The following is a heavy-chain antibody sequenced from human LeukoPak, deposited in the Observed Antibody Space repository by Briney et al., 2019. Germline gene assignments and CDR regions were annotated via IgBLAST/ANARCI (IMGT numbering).Heavy chain of an antibody. CDR3: ARGVANYCDSSGYQN. V-gene: IGHV3-49*04. J-gene: IGHJ4*02. CDR2: IRSKGYGGTT. Sequence: PGGSLRLSCTASGFTFGDYSMSWVRQAPGKGLEWVGFIRSKGYGGTTEYAASVKDRFTISRDDSKGIAYLQMNSLRAEDTAVYYCARGVANYCDSSGYQNWGQGTLVTVSS. D-gene: IGHD3-22*01. CDR1: GFTFGDYS.